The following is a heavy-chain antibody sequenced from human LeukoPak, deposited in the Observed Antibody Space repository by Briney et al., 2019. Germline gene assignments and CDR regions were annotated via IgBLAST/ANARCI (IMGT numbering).Heavy chain of an antibody. D-gene: IGHD3-22*01. V-gene: IGHV3-23*01. J-gene: IGHJ4*02. CDR1: GFTFSDYA. Sequence: GGSLRLSCAASGFTFSDYALTWVRQAPGKGLEWVSSISGSGGNTYYADSVEGRFTISRDNSKNTLYLHVNSLRADDTAVYYCAKCQTFYDSSLDYWGQGTLVTVSS. CDR3: AKCQTFYDSSLDY. CDR2: ISGSGGNT.